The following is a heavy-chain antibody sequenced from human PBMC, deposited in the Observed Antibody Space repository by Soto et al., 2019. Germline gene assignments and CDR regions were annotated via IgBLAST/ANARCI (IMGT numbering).Heavy chain of an antibody. Sequence: EVQLLESGGGLVQPGGSLRLSCAASGFTFSSYAMSWVRQAPGKGLEWVSAISGSGDSTYYADSVKGRFTISRDNSKNTLYLQMNSLRAEDTAVYYCAKGVRSIPDYGDSSLDYWGQGTLVTVSS. V-gene: IGHV3-23*01. J-gene: IGHJ4*02. D-gene: IGHD4-17*01. CDR1: GFTFSSYA. CDR2: ISGSGDST. CDR3: AKGVRSIPDYGDSSLDY.